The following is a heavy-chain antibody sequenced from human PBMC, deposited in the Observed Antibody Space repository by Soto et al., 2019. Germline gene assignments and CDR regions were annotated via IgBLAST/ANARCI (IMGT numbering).Heavy chain of an antibody. V-gene: IGHV3-48*01. Sequence: QPGGSLRLSCAASGFTFSSYSMNWVRQAPGKGLEWVSYISSSSSTIYYADSVKGRFTISRDNAKNSLYLQMNSLRAEDTAVYYCASFPIFGVVIYYYYMDVWGKGTTVTVSS. CDR3: ASFPIFGVVIYYYYMDV. CDR1: GFTFSSYS. CDR2: ISSSSSTI. D-gene: IGHD3-3*02. J-gene: IGHJ6*03.